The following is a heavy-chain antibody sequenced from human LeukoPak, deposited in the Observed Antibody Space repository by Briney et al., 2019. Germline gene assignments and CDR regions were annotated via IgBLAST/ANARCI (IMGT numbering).Heavy chain of an antibody. CDR1: SGSISSSGYS. CDR3: ARGGTVFGVVVPFDY. CDR2: IHHSGST. Sequence: SETLSLTCTVSSGSISSSGYSWSWIRQPPGRGLEWIGYIHHSGSTYYNPSLKSRVAISVDRSKNQFSLKLSSVTAADTAVYYCARGGTVFGVVVPFDYWGQGTLVTVSS. V-gene: IGHV4-30-2*01. D-gene: IGHD3-3*01. J-gene: IGHJ4*02.